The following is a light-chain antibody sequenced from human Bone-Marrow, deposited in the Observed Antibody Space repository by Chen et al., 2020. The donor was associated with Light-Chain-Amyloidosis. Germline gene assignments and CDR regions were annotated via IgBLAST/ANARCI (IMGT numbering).Light chain of an antibody. CDR2: GSS. CDR1: QTISSNY. J-gene: IGKJ4*01. V-gene: IGKV3-20*01. CDR3: QQYGTSPLT. Sequence: EIVLTQSPGTLSLSPGEGANLSCRASQTISSNYLTWYQQKFGQAPRILIFGSSSRATDIPDRFTGSGSGTDFTLTINRLEPEDFAMYYCQQYGTSPLTFGGGTKVEIK.